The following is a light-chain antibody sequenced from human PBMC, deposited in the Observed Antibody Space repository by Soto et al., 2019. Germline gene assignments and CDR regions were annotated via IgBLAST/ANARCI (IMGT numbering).Light chain of an antibody. CDR2: GAS. V-gene: IGKV3-20*01. J-gene: IGKJ3*01. CDR3: QQYANSPLT. Sequence: EIVLTQSPGTLSLSPGEGATLSCRASQSVSSSYLAWYQQKPGQAPRLLIYGASSRATGIPDRFSGSGSGTDFTLTISRLEPKDFAVYYCQQYANSPLTFGPGTKVDIK. CDR1: QSVSSSY.